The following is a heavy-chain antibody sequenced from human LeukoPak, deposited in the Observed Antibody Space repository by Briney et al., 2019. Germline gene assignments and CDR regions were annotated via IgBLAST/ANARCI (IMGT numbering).Heavy chain of an antibody. D-gene: IGHD6-19*01. CDR1: GFTFTSFG. CDR3: ATDLQWLRDY. J-gene: IGHJ4*02. V-gene: IGHV3-23*01. Sequence: PGGSLRLSCAASGFTFTSFGMSWVRQAPGKGLEWVSTISGSGGSTYYADSVKGRFTISRDNSKNTLYLQMNSLRAEDTAVYYCATDLQWLRDYWGQGTLVTVSS. CDR2: ISGSGGST.